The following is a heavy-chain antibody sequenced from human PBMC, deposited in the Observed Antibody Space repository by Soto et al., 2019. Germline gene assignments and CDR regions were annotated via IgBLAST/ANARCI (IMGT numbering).Heavy chain of an antibody. Sequence: ASVKVSCKASGYDFTSYAMHWVRQAPGQRLEWMGWINAGNGNTKYSQKFQGRVTITRDTSASTAYMELSSLRSEDTAVYYCARIRISSGRYCSGGSCYSRAFDIWGQGTMVTVSS. J-gene: IGHJ3*02. D-gene: IGHD2-15*01. CDR1: GYDFTSYA. V-gene: IGHV1-3*01. CDR3: ARIRISSGRYCSGGSCYSRAFDI. CDR2: INAGNGNT.